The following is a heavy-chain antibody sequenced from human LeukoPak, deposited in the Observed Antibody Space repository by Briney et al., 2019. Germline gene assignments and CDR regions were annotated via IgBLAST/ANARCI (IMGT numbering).Heavy chain of an antibody. CDR3: ARNTYGYKFSMDV. V-gene: IGHV1-18*01. Sequence: ASVKVSCKASGFALTTYNIVWLRQAPGQGLEWVGWVTAFNENTHYSRKVQGRVTMTRDTSTSTAYMELRSLRFDDTAVYYCARNTYGYKFSMDVWGKGTTVTVSS. CDR2: VTAFNENT. J-gene: IGHJ6*03. CDR1: GFALTTYN. D-gene: IGHD5-24*01.